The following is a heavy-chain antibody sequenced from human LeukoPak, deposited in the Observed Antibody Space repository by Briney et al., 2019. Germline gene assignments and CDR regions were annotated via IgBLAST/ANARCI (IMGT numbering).Heavy chain of an antibody. Sequence: GGSLRLSCATSGFTFSSYNMDWVRQAPGKGLEWVSFISSNGKTIHYADSVKGRFTISRDNAKNSLYLQMDSLRDDDTAVYHCAKDGGDSRGLDYWGQGTLVTVSS. CDR3: AKDGGDSRGLDY. CDR2: ISSNGKTI. V-gene: IGHV3-48*02. D-gene: IGHD3-3*01. CDR1: GFTFSSYN. J-gene: IGHJ4*02.